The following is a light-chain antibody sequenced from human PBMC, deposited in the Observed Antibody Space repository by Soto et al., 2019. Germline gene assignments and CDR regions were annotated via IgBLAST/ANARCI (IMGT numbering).Light chain of an antibody. CDR2: EVA. Sequence: SALTQPASVSGSPGQSISISCTGTSNDVGGQKYVSWYQQHPGKAPKLIIYEVANRPSGVSDRFSASKSGNTASLTISGLQADDEADYYCSSYTIRSTVVFGGGTKLTVL. V-gene: IGLV2-14*01. CDR3: SSYTIRSTVV. CDR1: SNDVGGQKY. J-gene: IGLJ2*01.